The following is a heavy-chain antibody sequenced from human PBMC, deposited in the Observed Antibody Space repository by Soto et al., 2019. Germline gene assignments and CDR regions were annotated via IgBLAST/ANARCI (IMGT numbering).Heavy chain of an antibody. D-gene: IGHD6-13*01. CDR1: GFTFSSYA. CDR3: AKGCMAAAWNLVDY. J-gene: IGHJ4*02. Sequence: GSLGLSCAASGFTFSSYAMSWVRQAPGKGLEWVSAISGSGGSTYYADSVKGRFTISRDNSKNTLYLQMNSLRAEDTAVYYCAKGCMAAAWNLVDYWGQGTLVTVSS. CDR2: ISGSGGST. V-gene: IGHV3-23*01.